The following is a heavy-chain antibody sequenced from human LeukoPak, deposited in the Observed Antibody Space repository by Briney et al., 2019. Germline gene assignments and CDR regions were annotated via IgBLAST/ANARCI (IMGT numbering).Heavy chain of an antibody. J-gene: IGHJ4*02. Sequence: GGSLRLSCAASGFTFSSYSMNWVRQAPGKGLEWVSSISSSSNYIYYADSVKGRLTISRDNDKNSLYLQMNSLRAEDTAVYFCAREMAAGTFDYWGQGALVTVSS. CDR2: ISSSSNYI. CDR1: GFTFSSYS. D-gene: IGHD5-24*01. V-gene: IGHV3-21*01. CDR3: AREMAAGTFDY.